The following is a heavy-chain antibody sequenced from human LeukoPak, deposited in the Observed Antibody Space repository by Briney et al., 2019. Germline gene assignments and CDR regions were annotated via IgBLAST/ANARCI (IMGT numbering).Heavy chain of an antibody. J-gene: IGHJ6*03. V-gene: IGHV4-4*07. Sequence: SETLSLTCTVSGGSIISYYWSWIRQPAGKGLEWIGRIYTSGSTNYNPSLKSRVTMSVDTSKNKFSLKLSSVSAADTAVYYCARLGGYEDYYYRDVWGKGTTVTVSS. CDR2: IYTSGST. CDR3: ARLGGYEDYYYRDV. CDR1: GGSIISYY. D-gene: IGHD5-12*01.